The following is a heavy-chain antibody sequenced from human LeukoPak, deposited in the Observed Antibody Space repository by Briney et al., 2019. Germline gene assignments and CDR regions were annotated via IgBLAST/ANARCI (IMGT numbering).Heavy chain of an antibody. J-gene: IGHJ4*02. CDR3: ASVWMATTYFDY. V-gene: IGHV4-39*07. D-gene: IGHD5-24*01. Sequence: SETLSLTCTVSGGSISSSSYYWGWIRQPPGKGLEWIGSIYYSGSTYYNPSLKSRVTISVDTSKNQFSLKLSSVTAADTAVYYCASVWMATTYFDYWGQGTLVTVSS. CDR2: IYYSGST. CDR1: GGSISSSSYY.